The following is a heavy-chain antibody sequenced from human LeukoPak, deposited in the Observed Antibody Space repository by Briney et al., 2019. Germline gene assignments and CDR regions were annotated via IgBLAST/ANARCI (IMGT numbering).Heavy chain of an antibody. V-gene: IGHV3-23*01. CDR2: ISGSGGST. Sequence: GGSLRLSCAASRFTFSSYAMSWVRQAPGKGLEWVSAISGSGGSTYYADSVKGRFTISRDNSKNTLYLQMNSLRAEDTAVYYCYIPYYDTSAYKGYWGQGTLVTVSS. CDR1: RFTFSSYA. D-gene: IGHD3-22*01. J-gene: IGHJ4*02. CDR3: YIPYYDTSAYKGY.